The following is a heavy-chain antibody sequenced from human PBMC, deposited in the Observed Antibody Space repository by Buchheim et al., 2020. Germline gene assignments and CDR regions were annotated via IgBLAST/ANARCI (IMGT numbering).Heavy chain of an antibody. CDR1: GFTFSSYG. CDR2: ISYDGSNK. CDR3: AKSKSGHPSYYYYGMDV. D-gene: IGHD3-3*01. Sequence: QVQLVESGGGVVQPGRSLRLSCAASGFTFSSYGMHWVRQAPGKGLEWVAVISYDGSNKYYADSVKGRFTISRDNSKNTLYLKMNSLRAEDTAVYYCAKSKSGHPSYYYYGMDVWGQGTT. V-gene: IGHV3-30*18. J-gene: IGHJ6*02.